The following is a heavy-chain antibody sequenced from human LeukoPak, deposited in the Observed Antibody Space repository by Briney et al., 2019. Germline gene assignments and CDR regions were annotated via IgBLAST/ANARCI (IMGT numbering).Heavy chain of an antibody. CDR3: ARAPIRLGPAEDL. J-gene: IGHJ5*02. D-gene: IGHD2-2*01. CDR1: GDSISNYGSY. Sequence: PSETLSLTCVVSGDSISNYGSYWNWIRHHPKKGLEWMGYINHRGTTYYSPSLKSRLAFSLDVSKNLLSLNLTSVTAADTAIYFCARAPIRLGPAEDLWGQGILVTVSS. CDR2: INHRGTT. V-gene: IGHV4-31*11.